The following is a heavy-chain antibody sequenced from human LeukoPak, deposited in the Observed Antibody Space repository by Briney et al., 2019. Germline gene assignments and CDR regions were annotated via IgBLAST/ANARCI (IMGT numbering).Heavy chain of an antibody. CDR1: GFTFTSYN. D-gene: IGHD2-21*01. V-gene: IGHV3-30*03. J-gene: IGHJ4*02. CDR2: ISYDGNIK. CDR3: GRDSVGGGKDRFDC. Sequence: PGRSLRLSCAASGFTFTSYNFRWVRQAPGKGLQWVGFISYDGNIKYEDSVKGRFTISRDNSKNTLYLQMNSLRAEDTAMYYCGRDSVGGGKDRFDCWGQGTLVTVSS.